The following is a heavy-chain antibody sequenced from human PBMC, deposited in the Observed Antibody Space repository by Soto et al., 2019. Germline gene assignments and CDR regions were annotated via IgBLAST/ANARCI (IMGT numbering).Heavy chain of an antibody. CDR2: INPSDSYT. CDR3: ARRRGYYDSSGSYYHGMDV. V-gene: IGHV5-10-1*01. Sequence: GESLKISCKGSGYSFTSYWISWVRQMPGKGLEWMGRINPSDSYTNYSPSFQGHVTISADKSISTAYLQWSSLKASDTAMYYCARRRGYYDSSGSYYHGMDVWGQGTTVTVSS. D-gene: IGHD3-22*01. CDR1: GYSFTSYW. J-gene: IGHJ6*02.